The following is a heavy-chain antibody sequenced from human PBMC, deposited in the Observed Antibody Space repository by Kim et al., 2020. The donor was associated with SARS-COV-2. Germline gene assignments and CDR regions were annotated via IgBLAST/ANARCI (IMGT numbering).Heavy chain of an antibody. J-gene: IGHJ2*01. CDR3: SARYIMSYFDR. D-gene: IGHD3-9*01. CDR2: LNTNTGTP. Sequence: ASVKVSCKASGYIFTSIAIHWVRQAPGQGLEWMGWLNTNTGTPTYARGFTGRVVFSLDTSVSTAYVQISSVRADDTAVDFCSARYIMSYFDRWGRGTLVT. V-gene: IGHV7-4-1*02. CDR1: GYIFTSIA.